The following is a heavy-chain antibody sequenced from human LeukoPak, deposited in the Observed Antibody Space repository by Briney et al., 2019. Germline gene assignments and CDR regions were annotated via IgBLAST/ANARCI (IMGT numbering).Heavy chain of an antibody. J-gene: IGHJ4*02. D-gene: IGHD3-10*01. CDR1: GYSISSGYY. Sequence: SETLSLTCTVSGYSISSGYYWGWIRQTPGKGLEWIGYIYHGGRTDYNPSLKSRVTISVDTSKNQFSLKLSSVTAADTAVYFCARGFRGLNFDHWGQGTLVTVSS. V-gene: IGHV4-38-2*02. CDR2: IYHGGRT. CDR3: ARGFRGLNFDH.